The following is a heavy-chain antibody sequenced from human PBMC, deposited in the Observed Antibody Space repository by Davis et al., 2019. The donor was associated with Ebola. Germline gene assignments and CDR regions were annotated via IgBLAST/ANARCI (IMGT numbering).Heavy chain of an antibody. CDR1: VITFSSYA. CDR2: ISGSGGRT. CDR3: ARVSSGGDFDY. Sequence: GGSLRLSCTDHVITFSSYAMTRVRQAPGKGLEWVSAISGSGGRTYYADSVKGRFTISRDNSTKTLYLQMNSLRAEDTAVYYYARVSSGGDFDYWGQGTLVTVSS. D-gene: IGHD1-26*01. V-gene: IGHV3-23*01. J-gene: IGHJ4*02.